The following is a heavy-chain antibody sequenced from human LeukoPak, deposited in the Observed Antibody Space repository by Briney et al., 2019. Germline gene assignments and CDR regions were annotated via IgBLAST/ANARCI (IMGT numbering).Heavy chain of an antibody. Sequence: SQTLSLTCTVSGGSISSGSYYWRWLRQPAGTGLEWIGRIYTSGSTNYNPSLKRRVTISVDTSKNQFSLKLSSVTAADTAVYYCAREATYYYDSSGYSDPFGYWGQGTLVTVSS. D-gene: IGHD3-22*01. V-gene: IGHV4-61*02. CDR1: GGSISSGSYY. J-gene: IGHJ4*02. CDR3: AREATYYYDSSGYSDPFGY. CDR2: IYTSGST.